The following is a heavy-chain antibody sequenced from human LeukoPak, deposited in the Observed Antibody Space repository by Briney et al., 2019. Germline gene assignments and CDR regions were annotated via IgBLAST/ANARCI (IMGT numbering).Heavy chain of an antibody. Sequence: GGSLRLSCAASGLTFSDYYMSWIRQAPGKGLEWISYISSSGGTIYYAASVRGRFTISRDNAKNSLYLQMNSLRAEDTAVYYCATLSGGGYYYYYYMDVWGKGTTVTVSS. V-gene: IGHV3-11*04. CDR2: ISSSGGTI. D-gene: IGHD3-16*01. CDR3: ATLSGGGYYYYYYMDV. CDR1: GLTFSDYY. J-gene: IGHJ6*03.